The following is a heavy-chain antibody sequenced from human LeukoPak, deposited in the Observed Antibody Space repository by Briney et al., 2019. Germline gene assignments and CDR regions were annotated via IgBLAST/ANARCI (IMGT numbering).Heavy chain of an antibody. V-gene: IGHV4-31*03. Sequence: SETLSLTCTVSGGSIRSDGYYSSWIRQLPGRGLEWIGYIYYSGTTYYKPSLKSRVTISVDTSKNQFSLKLSSVTAADTAVYYCARYSSSSTSGWFDPWGQGTLVTVSS. CDR1: GGSIRSDGYY. CDR3: ARYSSSSTSGWFDP. D-gene: IGHD6-6*01. J-gene: IGHJ5*02. CDR2: IYYSGTT.